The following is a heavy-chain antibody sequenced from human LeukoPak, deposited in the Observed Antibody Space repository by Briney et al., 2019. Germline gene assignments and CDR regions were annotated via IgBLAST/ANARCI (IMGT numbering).Heavy chain of an antibody. CDR3: ARDRTLSSFGELFI. V-gene: IGHV3-30*10. CDR1: GFTFRRYA. D-gene: IGHD3-10*01. Sequence: GGSLRLSCAASGFTFRRYAVHWVRQAPGRGLEWVAVVSYDGSNKYYTDSVRGRFTISRDNSKNTLYLQMNSLRAEDTALYYCARDRTLSSFGELFIWGQGTLVTVSS. J-gene: IGHJ4*02. CDR2: VSYDGSNK.